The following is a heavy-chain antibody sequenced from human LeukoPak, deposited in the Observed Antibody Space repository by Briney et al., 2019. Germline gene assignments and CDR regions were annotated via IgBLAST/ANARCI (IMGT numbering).Heavy chain of an antibody. V-gene: IGHV4-34*01. Sequence: SETLSLTCAVYGGSFSGDFWSWIRQPPGKGLEWIANIYYSGSTYYNPSLKSRVTISVDTSKNQFSLRLNSVTAADTSIYYCARIPTNAVPSAHNGFDIWGQGTMLTVSS. CDR3: ARIPTNAVPSAHNGFDI. CDR1: GGSFSGDF. CDR2: IYYSGST. D-gene: IGHD5-24*01. J-gene: IGHJ3*02.